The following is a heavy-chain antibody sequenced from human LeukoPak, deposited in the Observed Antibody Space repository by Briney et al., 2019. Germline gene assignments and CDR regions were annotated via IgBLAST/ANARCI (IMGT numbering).Heavy chain of an antibody. J-gene: IGHJ4*02. D-gene: IGHD3-9*01. CDR3: ARDLLGSATSYSSGAWDY. CDR2: IIPIFGTA. V-gene: IGHV1-69*13. CDR1: GGTFSSYA. Sequence: SVKVSCKASGGTFSSYAISWVRQAPGQGLEWMGGIIPIFGTANYAQKFQGRLTITADESTSTAYMELSSLRAEDTAVYYCARDLLGSATSYSSGAWDYWGQGTLVTVSS.